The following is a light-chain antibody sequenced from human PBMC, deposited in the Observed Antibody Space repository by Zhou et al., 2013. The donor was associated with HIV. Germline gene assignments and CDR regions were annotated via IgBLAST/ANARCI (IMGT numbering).Light chain of an antibody. CDR2: GAS. CDR1: QDISNY. CDR3: QQANRFPQT. V-gene: IGKV1-12*01. J-gene: IGKJ2*01. Sequence: DFQMTQSPSSLSTSVGDRVTITCRASQDISNYLAWYQQKPGKAPKLLIYGASSLQSGVPSRFSGSGFGTDFTLTINRLHPEDFATYYCQQANRFPQTFGQGTKVEIK.